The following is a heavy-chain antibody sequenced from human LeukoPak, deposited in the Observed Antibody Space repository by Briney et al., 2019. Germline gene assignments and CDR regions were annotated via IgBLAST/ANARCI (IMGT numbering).Heavy chain of an antibody. CDR3: ARALSWTTDSYYYMDV. CDR1: GYTFTSYD. J-gene: IGHJ6*03. CDR2: MNPNSGNT. D-gene: IGHD3/OR15-3a*01. V-gene: IGHV1-8*01. Sequence: ASVKVSCKASGYTFTSYDIIWVRQATGQGLEWMGWMNPNSGNTGYAQKFQGRVTMTKNTSITTAHMELSSLRSEDTAVYYCARALSWTTDSYYYMDVWGKGTTVTVSS.